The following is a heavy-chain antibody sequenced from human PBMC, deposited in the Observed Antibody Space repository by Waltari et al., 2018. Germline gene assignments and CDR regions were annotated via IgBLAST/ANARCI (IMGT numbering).Heavy chain of an antibody. CDR2: SYYSGST. CDR3: ARGQKDGAFDI. V-gene: IGHV4-31*03. Sequence: QVQLQESGPGLVKPSQTLSLTCTVSGGSISSGGYYWSWIRQHPGKGLEWIGYSYYSGSTYSNPSLKSRVTISVDTSKNQFSLKLSSVTAADTAVYYCARGQKDGAFDIWGQGTMVTVSS. CDR1: GGSISSGGYY. J-gene: IGHJ3*02.